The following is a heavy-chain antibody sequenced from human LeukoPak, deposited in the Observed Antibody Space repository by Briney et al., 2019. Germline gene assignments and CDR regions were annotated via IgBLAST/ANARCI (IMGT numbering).Heavy chain of an antibody. CDR2: IRYDGSNK. Sequence: GGSLRLSCAASGFTFSSYGMHWVRQAPGKGLEWVAFIRYDGSNKYYADSVKGRFTISRDNSKNTLYLQMNSLRAEDTAVYYCARGVYSSVTLPPYFDYWGQGTLVTVSS. V-gene: IGHV3-30*02. D-gene: IGHD4-17*01. CDR3: ARGVYSSVTLPPYFDY. CDR1: GFTFSSYG. J-gene: IGHJ4*02.